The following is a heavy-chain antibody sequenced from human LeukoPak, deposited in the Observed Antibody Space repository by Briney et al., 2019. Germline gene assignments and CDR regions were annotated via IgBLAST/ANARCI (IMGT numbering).Heavy chain of an antibody. CDR3: ASGGQYYYDTSGYSIFDY. Sequence: TPSETLSLTCTVSGGSISSYYWGWIRQTPGKGLEWIGTIYYSGSTSYNPSLKSRVTISVDTSKNQFSLKLSSVTAADTAVYYCASGGQYYYDTSGYSIFDYWGQGTLATVSS. J-gene: IGHJ4*02. CDR2: IYYSGST. V-gene: IGHV4-39*01. CDR1: GGSISSYY. D-gene: IGHD3-22*01.